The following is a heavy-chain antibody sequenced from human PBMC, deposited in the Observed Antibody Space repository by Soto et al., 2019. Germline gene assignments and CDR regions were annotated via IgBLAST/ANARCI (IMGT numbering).Heavy chain of an antibody. D-gene: IGHD3-16*01. CDR1: GYSFNTYA. J-gene: IGHJ4*02. V-gene: IGHV1-18*04. Sequence: ASVKVSCKASGYSFNTYAISWVRQAPGQGLEWMGWISAYNGHTDYAQKFQGRVTMTTDTSTNTVSMELRGLTPDDTAVYYCARGRTWGARDFDYWGQGTLVTVSS. CDR2: ISAYNGHT. CDR3: ARGRTWGARDFDY.